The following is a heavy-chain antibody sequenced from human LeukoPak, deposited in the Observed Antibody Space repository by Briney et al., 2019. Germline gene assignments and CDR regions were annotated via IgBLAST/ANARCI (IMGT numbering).Heavy chain of an antibody. CDR1: GFTFSSYG. Sequence: TGGSLRLSCAASGFTFSSYGMHWVRQAPGKGLEWVAFIRYDGSNKYYADSVKGRFTISRDNSKNTLYLQMNSLRAEDTAVYYCARQTGYSSGWARDYWGQGTLVTVSS. D-gene: IGHD6-19*01. V-gene: IGHV3-30*02. CDR2: IRYDGSNK. J-gene: IGHJ4*02. CDR3: ARQTGYSSGWARDY.